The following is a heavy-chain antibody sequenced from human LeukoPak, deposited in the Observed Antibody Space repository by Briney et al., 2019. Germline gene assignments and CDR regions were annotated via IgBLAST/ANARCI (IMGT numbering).Heavy chain of an antibody. J-gene: IGHJ4*02. CDR3: ARSGISTIPNFDY. D-gene: IGHD3-3*01. Sequence: ASVKVFCKASGYTFTGYYIHWVRQAPGPGHEWMGWINPNSGATNNAQKSQGRVTVSRDTSISTAYMEVSKLRSDDTAVYYCARSGISTIPNFDYWGQGTLVTVSS. V-gene: IGHV1-2*02. CDR1: GYTFTGYY. CDR2: INPNSGAT.